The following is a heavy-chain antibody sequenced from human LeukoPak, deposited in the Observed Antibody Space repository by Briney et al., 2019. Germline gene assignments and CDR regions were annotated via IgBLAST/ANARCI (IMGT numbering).Heavy chain of an antibody. CDR1: GGTFSSYA. Sequence: SVKVSCKASGGTFSSYAISWVRQAPGQGLEWMGRIIPILGIANYAQKFQGRVTITADKSTSTAYMELSSLRSEDTAVYYCARDSRSGDTAPLDYWGQGTLVTVSS. D-gene: IGHD5-18*01. CDR3: ARDSRSGDTAPLDY. V-gene: IGHV1-69*04. CDR2: IIPILGIA. J-gene: IGHJ4*02.